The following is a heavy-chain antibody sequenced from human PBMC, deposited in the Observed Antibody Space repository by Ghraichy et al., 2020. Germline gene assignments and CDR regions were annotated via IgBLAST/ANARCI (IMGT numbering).Heavy chain of an antibody. J-gene: IGHJ6*02. CDR3: ARDPFRGNTVTTFRYGMDV. Sequence: ASVKVSCKASGYTFTSYGISWVRQAPGQGLEWMGWISAYNGNTNYAQKLQGRVTMTTDTSTSTAYMELRSLRSDDTAVYYCARDPFRGNTVTTFRYGMDVWGQGTTVTVSS. D-gene: IGHD4-17*01. CDR1: GYTFTSYG. CDR2: ISAYNGNT. V-gene: IGHV1-18*01.